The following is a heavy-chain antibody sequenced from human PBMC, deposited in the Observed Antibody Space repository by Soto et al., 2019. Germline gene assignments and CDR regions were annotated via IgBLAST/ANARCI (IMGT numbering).Heavy chain of an antibody. V-gene: IGHV1-69*01. CDR1: GGIFSSYP. Sequence: QEQLVQSGAEVKKPGSSVKVSCKASGGIFSSYPISWVRQVPGQGLEWMGGIIPVFQTAYYTQRFQGRVTITADESTNTAYMGLSSLRSEDTAMYYCAMGGSCYTWFNEFWGQGTLVTFSS. J-gene: IGHJ4*02. D-gene: IGHD3-22*01. CDR2: IIPVFQTA. CDR3: AMGGSCYTWFNEF.